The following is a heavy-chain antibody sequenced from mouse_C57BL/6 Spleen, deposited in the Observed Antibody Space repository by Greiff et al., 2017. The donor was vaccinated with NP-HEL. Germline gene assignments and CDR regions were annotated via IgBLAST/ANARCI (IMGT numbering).Heavy chain of an antibody. Sequence: EVQGVESGGGLVKPGGSLKLSCAASGFTFSSYTMSWVRQTPEKRLEWVATISGGGGNTYYPDSVKGRFTISRDNAKNTLYLQMSSLRSEDTALYYCARRHYYGRDYFDYWGQGTTLTVSS. CDR2: ISGGGGNT. CDR3: ARRHYYGRDYFDY. CDR1: GFTFSSYT. D-gene: IGHD1-2*01. J-gene: IGHJ2*01. V-gene: IGHV5-9*01.